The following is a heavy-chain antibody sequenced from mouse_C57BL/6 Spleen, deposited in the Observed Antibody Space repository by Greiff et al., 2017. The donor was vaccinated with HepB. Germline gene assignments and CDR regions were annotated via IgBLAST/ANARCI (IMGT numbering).Heavy chain of an antibody. J-gene: IGHJ3*01. D-gene: IGHD1-1*01. CDR1: GYTFTSYW. CDR3: ARRADYGSTPWFAY. V-gene: IGHV1-61*01. CDR2: IYPSDSET. Sequence: QVHVKQPGAELVRPGSSVKLSCKASGYTFTSYWMDWVKQRPGQGLEWIGNIYPSDSETHYNQKFKDKATLTVDKSSSTAYMQLSSLTSEDSAVYYCARRADYGSTPWFAYWGQGTLVTVSA.